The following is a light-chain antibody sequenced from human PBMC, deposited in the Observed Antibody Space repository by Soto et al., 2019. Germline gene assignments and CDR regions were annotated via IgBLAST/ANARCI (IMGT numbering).Light chain of an antibody. CDR2: GAS. Sequence: EIVLTQSPGTLSLSPWERATLSCRASQSVSSSYLAWYQQKPGQAPRLLIYGASSRATGIPDRFSGSGSGKDFTLTISRLETEHLVVYYCHQYDSAPVTFAQGNKVEIK. J-gene: IGKJ1*01. V-gene: IGKV3-20*01. CDR1: QSVSSSY. CDR3: HQYDSAPVT.